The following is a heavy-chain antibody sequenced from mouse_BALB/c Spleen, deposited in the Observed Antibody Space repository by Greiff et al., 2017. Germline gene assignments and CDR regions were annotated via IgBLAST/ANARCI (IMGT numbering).Heavy chain of an antibody. D-gene: IGHD1-1*01. Sequence: VQLQQSGPGLVKPSQSLSLTCTVTGYSITSDYAWNWIRQFPGNKLEWMGYISYSGSTSYNPSLKSRISITRDTSKNQFFLQLNSVTTEDTATYYCARGYYYASFDYWGQGTTLTVSS. CDR1: GYSITSDYA. CDR3: ARGYYYASFDY. J-gene: IGHJ2*01. V-gene: IGHV3-2*02. CDR2: ISYSGST.